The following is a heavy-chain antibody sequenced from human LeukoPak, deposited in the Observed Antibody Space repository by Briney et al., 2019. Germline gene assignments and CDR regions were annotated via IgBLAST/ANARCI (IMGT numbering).Heavy chain of an antibody. Sequence: GGSLRLSCAASGFTFTNCAMTWVRQAPGKGLEWVSSISESGASTYYADSVRGRFTISRDNSKNTVYLQMNGLSVEDTALYYCAKDQSRVGASDPFDSWGQGTQVTVSS. V-gene: IGHV3-23*01. CDR2: ISESGAST. CDR3: AKDQSRVGASDPFDS. CDR1: GFTFTNCA. D-gene: IGHD1-26*01. J-gene: IGHJ5*01.